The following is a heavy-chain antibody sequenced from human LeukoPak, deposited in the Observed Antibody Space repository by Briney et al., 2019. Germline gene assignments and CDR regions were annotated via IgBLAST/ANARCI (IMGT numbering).Heavy chain of an antibody. CDR3: AKYSGSYGGLDY. CDR2: ISGSGGST. D-gene: IGHD1-26*01. V-gene: IGHV3-23*01. J-gene: IGHJ4*02. CDR1: GSTFSSYA. Sequence: GGSLRLSCAASGSTFSSYAMSWVRQAPGKGLEWVSAISGSGGSTYYADSVKGRFTISRDNSKNTLYLQMNSLRAEDTAVYYCAKYSGSYGGLDYWGQGTLVTVSS.